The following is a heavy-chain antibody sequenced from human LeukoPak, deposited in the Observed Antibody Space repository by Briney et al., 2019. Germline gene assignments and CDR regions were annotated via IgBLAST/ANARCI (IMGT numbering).Heavy chain of an antibody. V-gene: IGHV1-69*13. CDR1: GGTFSSYA. D-gene: IGHD3-22*01. J-gene: IGHJ5*02. CDR2: IIPIFGTA. CDR3: ARSNDKGNWFDP. Sequence: SVKVSCKASGGTFSSYAISWVRQAPGQGLEWMGGIIPIFGTANYAQKFQGRVTITADESTSTAYMELSSLRSEDTAVYYCARSNDKGNWFDPWGQGTLVTVSS.